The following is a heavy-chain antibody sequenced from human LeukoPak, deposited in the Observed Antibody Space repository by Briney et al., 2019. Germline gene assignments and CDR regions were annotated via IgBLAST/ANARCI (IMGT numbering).Heavy chain of an antibody. CDR2: ISAYNGNT. CDR3: AVMGDTFDI. J-gene: IGHJ3*02. CDR1: GYTFTSFG. D-gene: IGHD2-8*01. V-gene: IGHV1-18*01. Sequence: ASVKVSCKASGYTFTSFGISWVRQAPGQGLEWMGWISAYNGNTNYAQKLQGRVAMTTDTSTSTAYMELGSLGSDDTAVYYCAVMGDTFDIWGQGTKVTVSS.